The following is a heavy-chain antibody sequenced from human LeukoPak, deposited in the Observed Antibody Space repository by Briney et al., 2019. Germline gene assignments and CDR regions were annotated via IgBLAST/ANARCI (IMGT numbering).Heavy chain of an antibody. CDR2: IRYDESNK. CDR3: AKVGLMVRGVNYMDV. V-gene: IGHV3-30*02. CDR1: GFTFSSYG. D-gene: IGHD3-10*01. J-gene: IGHJ6*03. Sequence: GGSLRLSCAASGFTFSSYGMHWVRQAPGKGLEWVAFIRYDESNKYFADSVKGRFTISRDNSKNALYLQMNSLRAEDTAVYYCAKVGLMVRGVNYMDVWGKGTTVTVSS.